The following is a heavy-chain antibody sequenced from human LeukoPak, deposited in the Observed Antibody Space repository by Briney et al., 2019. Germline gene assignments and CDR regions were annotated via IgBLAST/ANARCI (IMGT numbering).Heavy chain of an antibody. V-gene: IGHV3-23*01. Sequence: PGGSLRLSCAASGFTFTNYAMTWVRQAPGKGLEWASTISGSSAGTYYADSVKGRFTISRDNSKNTLYLQMNSLRAEDTAVYYCESEAAAGNYWGQGTLVTVSS. CDR3: ESEAAAGNY. J-gene: IGHJ4*02. D-gene: IGHD6-13*01. CDR1: GFTFTNYA. CDR2: ISGSSAGT.